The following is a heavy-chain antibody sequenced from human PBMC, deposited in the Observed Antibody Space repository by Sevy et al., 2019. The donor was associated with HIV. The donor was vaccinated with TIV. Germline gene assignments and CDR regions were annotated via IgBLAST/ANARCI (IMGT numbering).Heavy chain of an antibody. J-gene: IGHJ4*01. Sequence: GGSLRLSCAASRFSFKTYWMSWVRQAPGKGLEWVGNIKEDGSAKYYADSVRGRFTISRDNAKNSLYLQMSSLRVEDTAVYYCARDSPGYGGYSYWGQGSLVTVSS. V-gene: IGHV3-7*01. CDR1: RFSFKTYW. D-gene: IGHD1-26*01. CDR3: ARDSPGYGGYSY. CDR2: IKEDGSAK.